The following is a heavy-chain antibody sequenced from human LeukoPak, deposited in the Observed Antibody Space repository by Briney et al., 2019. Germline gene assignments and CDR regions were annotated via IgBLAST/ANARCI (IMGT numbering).Heavy chain of an antibody. Sequence: SETLSLTCTVSGGSISSYYWSWIRQPPGKGLEWIGYIYYSGSTNYNPSLKSRVTISVDTSKNQFSLKLSSVTAADTAVYYCARGFSTAMAGNAFGIWGQGTMVTVSS. J-gene: IGHJ3*02. D-gene: IGHD5-18*01. CDR3: ARGFSTAMAGNAFGI. CDR1: GGSISSYY. CDR2: IYYSGST. V-gene: IGHV4-59*01.